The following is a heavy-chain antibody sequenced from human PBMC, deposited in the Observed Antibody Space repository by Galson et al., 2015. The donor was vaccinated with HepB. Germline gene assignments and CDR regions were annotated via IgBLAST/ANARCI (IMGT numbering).Heavy chain of an antibody. CDR1: GGTFSSYA. D-gene: IGHD4-17*01. CDR2: IIPIFGTA. Sequence: SVKVSCKASGGTFSSYAISWVRQAPGQGLEWMGGIIPIFGTANYAQKFQGRVTITADESTSTAYMELSSLRSEDTAVYYCARVRYGELYWYFDPWGRGTLVTVSS. CDR3: ARVRYGELYWYFDP. V-gene: IGHV1-69*13. J-gene: IGHJ2*01.